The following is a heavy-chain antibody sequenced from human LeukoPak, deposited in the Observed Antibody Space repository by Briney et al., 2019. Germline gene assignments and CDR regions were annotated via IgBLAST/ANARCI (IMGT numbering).Heavy chain of an antibody. CDR2: IIPIFGKA. D-gene: IGHD3-22*01. J-gene: IGHJ4*02. CDR1: GGTFRNYA. V-gene: IGHV1-69*13. CDR3: ARGWDSSGQIPFFY. Sequence: SVKVSCKASGGTFRNYAISWVRQAPGQGLEWMGGIIPIFGKANYAQKFQGRVTITADESTSTAYMELSSLRSEDTAVYYCARGWDSSGQIPFFYWGQGTLVTASS.